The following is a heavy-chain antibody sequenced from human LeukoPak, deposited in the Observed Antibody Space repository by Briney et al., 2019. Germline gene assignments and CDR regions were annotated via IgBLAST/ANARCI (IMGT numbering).Heavy chain of an antibody. Sequence: SETLSLTCIVSGSSISSGYYWGWIRQPPGKGLEWIGSIYHSGSTYYNPSLKSRVTISVDTSKNQFSLKLSSVTAADTAVYYCARTNFGELLYQNWFDPWGQGTLVTVSS. V-gene: IGHV4-38-2*02. CDR3: ARTNFGELLYQNWFDP. D-gene: IGHD3-10*01. CDR2: IYHSGST. CDR1: GSSISSGYY. J-gene: IGHJ5*02.